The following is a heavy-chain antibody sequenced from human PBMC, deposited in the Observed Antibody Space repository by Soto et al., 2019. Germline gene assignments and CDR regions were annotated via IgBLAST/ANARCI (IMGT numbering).Heavy chain of an antibody. CDR1: GFTFTSSA. J-gene: IGHJ5*02. Sequence: SVKVSCKASGFTFTSSAMQWVRQARGQRLEWIGWIVVGSGNTNYAQKFQERVTITRDMSTSTAYMELSSLRSEDTAVYYCAAGLLGWLPYPHWFDPWGQGTLVTVSS. CDR3: AAGLLGWLPYPHWFDP. V-gene: IGHV1-58*02. CDR2: IVVGSGNT. D-gene: IGHD3-3*01.